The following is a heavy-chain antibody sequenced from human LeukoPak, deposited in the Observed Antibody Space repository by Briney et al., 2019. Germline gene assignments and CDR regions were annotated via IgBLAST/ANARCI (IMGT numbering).Heavy chain of an antibody. CDR3: ARAQADCSSTSCYDYPDY. CDR2: IYPGDSDT. V-gene: IGHV5-51*01. D-gene: IGHD2-2*01. J-gene: IGHJ4*02. CDR1: GYSFTSYW. Sequence: GESLKISCKGSGYSFTSYWIGWVRQMPGKGLEWMGIIYPGDSDTRYSPSFQGQVTISADKSISTAYLRWSSLKASDTAMYYCARAQADCSSTSCYDYPDYWGQGTLVTVSS.